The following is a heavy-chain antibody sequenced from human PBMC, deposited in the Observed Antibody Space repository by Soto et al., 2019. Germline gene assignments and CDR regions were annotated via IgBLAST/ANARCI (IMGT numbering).Heavy chain of an antibody. J-gene: IGHJ4*02. D-gene: IGHD6-6*01. CDR3: ARVGGIGAPPGTDY. Sequence: QVQLVQSGAEVKKPGSSVKVSCKASGGIFSSYAISWLRQAHGQGLGWMGAVIPILGQAYYAQDLQDRVSITADESTRTTYMELSSLRSEDTALYFCARVGGIGAPPGTDYWGQGTLVTVSS. CDR2: VIPILGQA. CDR1: GGIFSSYA. V-gene: IGHV1-69*01.